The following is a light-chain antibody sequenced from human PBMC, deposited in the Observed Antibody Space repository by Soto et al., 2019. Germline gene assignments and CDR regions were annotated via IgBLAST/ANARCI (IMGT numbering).Light chain of an antibody. J-gene: IGKJ2*01. CDR1: QSVGSY. CDR3: QQSSNWPLGT. Sequence: EIVLTQSPATLSLSPGERATLSCRASQSVGSYLGWYQHKPGQAPRLLIYDASNRAPGIPARFSGSGSWTDFTLTISSLEPEDFAVYYCQQSSNWPLGTFGQGTKLEIK. V-gene: IGKV3-11*01. CDR2: DAS.